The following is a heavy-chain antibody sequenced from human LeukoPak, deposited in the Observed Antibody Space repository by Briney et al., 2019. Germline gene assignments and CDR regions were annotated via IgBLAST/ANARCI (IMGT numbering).Heavy chain of an antibody. Sequence: SETLSLTCAVYGGSFSGYYWSWIRQPPGKGLEWIGEINYSGSTNYNPSLKSRVTISVDTSKNQFSLKLSSVTAADTAVYYCARGRYAGYDILTGYTNYFDYWGQGTLVTVSS. J-gene: IGHJ4*02. CDR1: GGSFSGYY. D-gene: IGHD3-9*01. CDR3: ARGRYAGYDILTGYTNYFDY. V-gene: IGHV4-34*01. CDR2: INYSGST.